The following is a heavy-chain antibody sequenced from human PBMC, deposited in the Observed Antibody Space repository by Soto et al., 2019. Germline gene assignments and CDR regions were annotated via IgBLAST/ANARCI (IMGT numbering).Heavy chain of an antibody. Sequence: SETLSLTCTVSGGSISSSSYYWGWIRQPPGKGLEWIGSIYYSGSTYYNPSLKSRVTISVDTSKNQFSLKLSSVTAADTAVYYCARQTSSSWYRDYYYGMDVWGQGTTVTVSS. V-gene: IGHV4-39*01. J-gene: IGHJ6*02. CDR2: IYYSGST. CDR3: ARQTSSSWYRDYYYGMDV. CDR1: GGSISSSSYY. D-gene: IGHD6-13*01.